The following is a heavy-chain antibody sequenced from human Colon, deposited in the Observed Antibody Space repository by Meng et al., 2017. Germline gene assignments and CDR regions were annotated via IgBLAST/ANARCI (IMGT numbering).Heavy chain of an antibody. J-gene: IGHJ4*02. CDR3: ASRGFSYGYVSF. CDR1: GVSLSNSNW. Sequence: QVRRQGPGPGVVKPSGTLSLTCAVSGVSLSNSNWWSWVRPSTGKGLEWIGEIYHRGNTNYNPSLKSRVTISIDKSKNQFSLKVSSVTAADTAVYYCASRGFSYGYVSFWGQGTLVTVSS. CDR2: IYHRGNT. D-gene: IGHD5-18*01. V-gene: IGHV4-4*02.